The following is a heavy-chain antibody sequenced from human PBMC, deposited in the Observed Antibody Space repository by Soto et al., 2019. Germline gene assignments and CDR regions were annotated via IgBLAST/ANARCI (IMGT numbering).Heavy chain of an antibody. V-gene: IGHV1-69*12. D-gene: IGHD3-22*01. CDR3: ARGDATKIVVTTYYAMDV. CDR2: IIPVFGTP. J-gene: IGHJ6*02. Sequence: QVQLVQSGAEVKKPGSSVKVSCKASGGSLSNYGISWVRQAPGQGLEWMGAIIPVFGTPNYAQKFQDRVTFTAAESTTTVYMEVRSLTSEDTAVYYCARGDATKIVVTTYYAMDVWGQGTTVTVSS. CDR1: GGSLSNYG.